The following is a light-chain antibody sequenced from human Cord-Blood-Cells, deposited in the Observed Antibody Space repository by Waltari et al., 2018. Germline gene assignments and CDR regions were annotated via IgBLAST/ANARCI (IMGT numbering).Light chain of an antibody. J-gene: IGLJ3*02. CDR1: SSDVGGYNY. V-gene: IGLV2-14*01. Sequence: QSALTQPASVSGSPGQSITISCTGTSSDVGGYNYVSWYQQHPGKAPILMIYDVSNRPAGVSKRSSGSTSGNTASPTISGLQAEDEADYYCSSDTSSSTPWVFGGGTKLTVL. CDR3: SSDTSSSTPWV. CDR2: DVS.